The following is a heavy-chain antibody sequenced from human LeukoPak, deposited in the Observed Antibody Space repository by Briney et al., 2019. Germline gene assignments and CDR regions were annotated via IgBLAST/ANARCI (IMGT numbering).Heavy chain of an antibody. V-gene: IGHV4-4*07. Sequence: TETLSLTCTVSGGSISSYYWSWIRQPAGKGLEWIGRIYTSGTTNYNPSLKSRVTMSVDTSKNQFSLKVSSVTAADTAVYYCARGPYCGGDCYVDYWGQGTLVTVSS. CDR1: GGSISSYY. CDR2: IYTSGTT. CDR3: ARGPYCGGDCYVDY. J-gene: IGHJ4*02. D-gene: IGHD2-21*02.